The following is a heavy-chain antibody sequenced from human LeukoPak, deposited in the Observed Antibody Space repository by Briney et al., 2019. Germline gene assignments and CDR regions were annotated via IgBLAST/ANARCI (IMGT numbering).Heavy chain of an antibody. CDR3: ARVTWELRGSVYFDY. CDR2: IYYSGST. J-gene: IGHJ4*02. Sequence: SETLSLTCTVSGGSISSSSYYWGWIRQPPGKGLEWIGSIYYSGSTYYNPSLKSRVTISVDTSKNQLSLKLSSVTAADTAVYYCARVTWELRGSVYFDYWGQGTLVTVSS. D-gene: IGHD1-26*01. CDR1: GGSISSSSYY. V-gene: IGHV4-39*01.